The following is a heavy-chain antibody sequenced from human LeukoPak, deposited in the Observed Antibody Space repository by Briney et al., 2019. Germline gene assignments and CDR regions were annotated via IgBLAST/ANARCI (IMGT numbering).Heavy chain of an antibody. J-gene: IGHJ4*02. CDR3: ARVRQLERRGGAHYYFDY. CDR1: GGSISSYY. CDR2: IYTSGST. D-gene: IGHD1-1*01. V-gene: IGHV4-4*07. Sequence: PSETLSLTCTVSGGSISSYYWSWIRQPAGKGLEWIGRIYTSGSTNYNPSLKSRVTMSVDTSKNQFSLKLSSVTAADTAVYYCARVRQLERRGGAHYYFDYWGQGTLVTVSS.